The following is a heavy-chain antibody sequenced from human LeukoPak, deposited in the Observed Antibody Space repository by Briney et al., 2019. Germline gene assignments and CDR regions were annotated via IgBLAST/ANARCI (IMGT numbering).Heavy chain of an antibody. Sequence: ASVKVSCKASGYTFTGYYMHWVRQAPGQGLEWMGWMNPNSGNTGYAQKFQGRVTMTRNTSISTAYMELSSLRSEDTAVYYCARGSLRDGYEEGGEDYWGQGTLVTVSS. V-gene: IGHV1-8*02. J-gene: IGHJ4*02. CDR3: ARGSLRDGYEEGGEDY. CDR1: GYTFTGYY. D-gene: IGHD5-24*01. CDR2: MNPNSGNT.